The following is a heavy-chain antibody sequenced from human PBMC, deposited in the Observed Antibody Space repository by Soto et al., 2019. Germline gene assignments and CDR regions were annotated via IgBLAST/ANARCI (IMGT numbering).Heavy chain of an antibody. Sequence: EVQLVQSGAEVKKPGESLKISCKGSGYSFTSYWIGWVRQMPGKGLEWMGIIYPGDSDTRYSPSFQGQVTISADKSISTAYLQWSSLKASDTAMYYCARHAGRPLSSSRLLQHWRGARVDPWGQGTLVTVSP. D-gene: IGHD6-13*01. CDR2: IYPGDSDT. V-gene: IGHV5-51*01. CDR3: ARHAGRPLSSSRLLQHWRGARVDP. CDR1: GYSFTSYW. J-gene: IGHJ5*02.